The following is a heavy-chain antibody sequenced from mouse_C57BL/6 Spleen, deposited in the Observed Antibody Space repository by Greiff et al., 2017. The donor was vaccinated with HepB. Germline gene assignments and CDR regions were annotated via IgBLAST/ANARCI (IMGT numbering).Heavy chain of an antibody. CDR3: AIPVITTVGGYAMDY. Sequence: QVQLQQSGPELVKPGASVKISCKASGYAFSSSWMNWVKQRPGKGLEWIGRIYPGDGDTNYNGKFKGKATLTADKSSSTAYMQLSSLTSEDSAVYFCAIPVITTVGGYAMDYWGQGTSVTVSS. J-gene: IGHJ4*01. D-gene: IGHD1-1*01. CDR2: IYPGDGDT. CDR1: GYAFSSSW. V-gene: IGHV1-82*01.